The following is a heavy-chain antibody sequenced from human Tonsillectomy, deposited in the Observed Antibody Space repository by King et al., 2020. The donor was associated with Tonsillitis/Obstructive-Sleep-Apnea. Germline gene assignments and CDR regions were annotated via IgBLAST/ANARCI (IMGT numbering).Heavy chain of an antibody. D-gene: IGHD3-10*01. CDR1: GFSFSSYA. CDR3: VKLGGFGELLS. V-gene: IGHV3-64D*06. Sequence: VQLVESGGGLVQPGGSLRLSCSASGFSFSSYAMHWVRQTPGKGLEYVSGISSNGGSAYYAASVKGRITISSDNSKNTLYLQMNSLTAEDTAVYYCVKLGGFGELLSWGQGTLVTVSS. J-gene: IGHJ1*01. CDR2: ISSNGGSA.